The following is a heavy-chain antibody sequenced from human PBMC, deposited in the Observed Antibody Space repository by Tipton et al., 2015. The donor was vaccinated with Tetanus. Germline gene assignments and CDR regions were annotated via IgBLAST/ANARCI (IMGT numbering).Heavy chain of an antibody. CDR2: IYPGDSDT. V-gene: IGHV5-51*01. J-gene: IGHJ4*02. CDR3: AKVSAPGTIATGNFDY. Sequence: VQLVQSGAEVKKPGESLKISCKGSGYSFGIYWLAWVRQMPGKGLESMGIIYPGDSDTRYSPSFEGQVTISVDKSIATAYLQWSSLKASDTAMYYCAKVSAPGTIATGNFDYWGQGTPVTVSS. CDR1: GYSFGIYW. D-gene: IGHD1-1*01.